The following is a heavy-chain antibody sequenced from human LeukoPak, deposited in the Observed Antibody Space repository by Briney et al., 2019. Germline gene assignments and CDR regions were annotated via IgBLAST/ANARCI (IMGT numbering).Heavy chain of an antibody. CDR3: AKGIAVTGSNWFDP. D-gene: IGHD6-19*01. Sequence: GGSLRLSCAASGFTFSSYWMSWVRQAPGKGLEWVANIKQDGSEKFCVDSVKGRFTISRDNAKNSLYLQMNSLRAEDTAIYYCAKGIAVTGSNWFDPWGQGILVTVSS. CDR1: GFTFSSYW. CDR2: IKQDGSEK. V-gene: IGHV3-7*03. J-gene: IGHJ5*02.